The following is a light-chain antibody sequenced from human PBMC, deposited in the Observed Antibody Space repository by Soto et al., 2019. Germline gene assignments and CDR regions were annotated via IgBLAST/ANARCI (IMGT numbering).Light chain of an antibody. J-gene: IGLJ1*01. V-gene: IGLV2-14*01. CDR1: SSDVGGYNY. CDR3: DSYTSSRAYV. Sequence: QSALTQPASVSGSPGQSITISCIGTSSDVGGYNYVSWYQQQAGKAPKLIIHEVSNRPSGVSNRFSGSKSGNTASLTISGLQAEDEADYYCDSYTSSRAYVFGIGTKVTVL. CDR2: EVS.